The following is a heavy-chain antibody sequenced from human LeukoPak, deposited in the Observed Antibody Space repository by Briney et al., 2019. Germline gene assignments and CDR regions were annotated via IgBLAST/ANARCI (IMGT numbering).Heavy chain of an antibody. CDR2: IYYSGST. V-gene: IGHV4-39*07. CDR3: ARRVAAAGTWVWFDP. Sequence: SETLSLTCAVYGGSISSSSYYWGWIRQPPGKGLEWIGSIYYSGSTYYSPSLKSRVTISVDTSKNQFSLKLSSVTAADTAVYYCARRVAAAGTWVWFDPWGQGTLVTVSS. D-gene: IGHD6-13*01. J-gene: IGHJ5*02. CDR1: GGSISSSSYY.